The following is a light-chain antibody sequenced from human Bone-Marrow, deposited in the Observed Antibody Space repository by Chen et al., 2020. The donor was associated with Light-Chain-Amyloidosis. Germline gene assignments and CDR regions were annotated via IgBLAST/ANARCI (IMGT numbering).Light chain of an antibody. CDR1: SRDIGTFNY. Sequence: QSALTQPASVSGSPGQSITISCTGTSRDIGTFNYVSWYQQHPVKDPQLIIFEVSNRPAGVSDRFSFSKSGNTASLTISGRQPGDEADFYCSSYTSTATDVIFGGGTKLTVL. V-gene: IGLV2-14*01. CDR2: EVS. J-gene: IGLJ2*01. CDR3: SSYTSTATDVI.